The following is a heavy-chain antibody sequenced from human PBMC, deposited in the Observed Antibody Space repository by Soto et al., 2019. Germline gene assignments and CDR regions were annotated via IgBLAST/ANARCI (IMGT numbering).Heavy chain of an antibody. D-gene: IGHD4-17*01. J-gene: IGHJ4*02. Sequence: XGSLRLSCAASEFTFTNAWMSWVRQAPGKGLEWVGRIKSKTDGGTTDYAAPVKGRFSISRDDSKNTLYLQMNSLKTEDTAVYYCVTDDPDYGGDYWGQGPLVTVSS. V-gene: IGHV3-15*01. CDR1: EFTFTNAW. CDR2: IKSKTDGGTT. CDR3: VTDDPDYGGDY.